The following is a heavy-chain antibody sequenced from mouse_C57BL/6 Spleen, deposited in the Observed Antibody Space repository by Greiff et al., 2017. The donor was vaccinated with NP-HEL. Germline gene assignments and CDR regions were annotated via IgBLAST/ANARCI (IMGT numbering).Heavy chain of an antibody. CDR3: ARRHTPYYYAMDY. D-gene: IGHD5-1-1*01. V-gene: IGHV1-69*01. CDR2: IDPSDSYT. Sequence: QVQLQQPGAELVMPGASVKLSCKASGYTFTSYWMHWVKQRPGQGLEWIGEIDPSDSYTNYNQKFKGKSTLTVDTSSSTAYMQLSSLTSEDSAVYYCARRHTPYYYAMDYWGQGTSVTVSS. CDR1: GYTFTSYW. J-gene: IGHJ4*01.